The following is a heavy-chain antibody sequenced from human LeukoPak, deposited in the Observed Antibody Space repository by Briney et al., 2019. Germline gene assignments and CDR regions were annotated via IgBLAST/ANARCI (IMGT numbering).Heavy chain of an antibody. D-gene: IGHD3-22*01. V-gene: IGHV1-69*04. Sequence: GASVKVSCKASGGTFSSYAISWVRQAPGQGLEWMGRIIPILGIANYAQKFQGRVTITADKSTSTAYMELSSLRSEDTAVYYCARDSPYYYDSSDPGGIDYWGQGTLVTVSS. J-gene: IGHJ4*02. CDR1: GGTFSSYA. CDR3: ARDSPYYYDSSDPGGIDY. CDR2: IIPILGIA.